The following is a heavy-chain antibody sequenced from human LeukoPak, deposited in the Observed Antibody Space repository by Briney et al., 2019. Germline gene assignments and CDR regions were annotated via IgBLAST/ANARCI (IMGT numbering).Heavy chain of an antibody. Sequence: GGSPRLSCAASGFTFSDYYMSWIRQAPGKGLEWVSYISYSGSTLYYADSVKGRFTMSRDNAKNSVYLQMNSLRAEDTAVYYCTRDAALVPGKNFWGQGTLATVSS. V-gene: IGHV3-11*04. CDR1: GFTFSDYY. J-gene: IGHJ4*02. CDR2: ISYSGSTL. CDR3: TRDAALVPGKNF. D-gene: IGHD6-19*01.